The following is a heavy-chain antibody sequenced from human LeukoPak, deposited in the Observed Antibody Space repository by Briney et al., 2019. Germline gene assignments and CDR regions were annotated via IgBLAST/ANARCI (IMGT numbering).Heavy chain of an antibody. CDR3: ARRKTDIVIVPAAISGKAKSRPIMDV. CDR2: MNADSGNT. D-gene: IGHD2-2*02. V-gene: IGHV1-8*01. J-gene: IGHJ6*03. CDR1: GYTFTSYD. Sequence: ASVKVSCKASGYTFTSYDINWVRQATGQGLGWVGWMNADSGNTGYAQKFQGRVTMTRNTSITTAYMELSSLRSEDTAVYYCARRKTDIVIVPAAISGKAKSRPIMDVWGKGTTVTVSS.